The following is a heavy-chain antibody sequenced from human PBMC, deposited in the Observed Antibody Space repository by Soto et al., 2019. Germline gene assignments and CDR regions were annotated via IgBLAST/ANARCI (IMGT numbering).Heavy chain of an antibody. Sequence: EVQLVESGGGLVQPGGSLRLSCAASGFTLRSYWVTWVRQAPGKGLEWVANINQDGGEKHYVDSVKGRFSISRDNAKNSLYLQMNSLRPEDTAVYYCAREVEYGKYSDYWGQGSLVTVSS. J-gene: IGHJ4*02. V-gene: IGHV3-7*04. D-gene: IGHD2-15*01. CDR3: AREVEYGKYSDY. CDR2: INQDGGEK. CDR1: GFTLRSYW.